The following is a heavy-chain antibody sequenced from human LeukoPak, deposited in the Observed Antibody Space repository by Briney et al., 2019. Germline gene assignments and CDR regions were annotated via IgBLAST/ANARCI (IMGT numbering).Heavy chain of an antibody. Sequence: QPGGSLRLSCAASGFTFSSNAMTWVRQAPGKGLEWVSSISASGGSTFYADSVKGRFTISRDNSKSTLYLQMNSLRAEDTAVYYCARVQGEVDIWGQGTMVTVSS. J-gene: IGHJ3*02. CDR3: ARVQGEVDI. CDR2: ISASGGST. CDR1: GFTFSSNA. D-gene: IGHD3-16*01. V-gene: IGHV3-23*01.